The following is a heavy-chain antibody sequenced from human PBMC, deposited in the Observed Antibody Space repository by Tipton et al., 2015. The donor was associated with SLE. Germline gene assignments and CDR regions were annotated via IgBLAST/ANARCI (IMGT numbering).Heavy chain of an antibody. J-gene: IGHJ3*01. CDR1: GFTVSSDY. Sequence: LSLTCAASGFTVSSDYMCWVRQAPGKGLEWVSVIYGGGGTYYADSVKGRFTLSRDLSKNTLYLQMNSLRAEDTAVYYCARDHFGFDLWGRGTMVTVAS. CDR3: ARDHFGFDL. CDR2: IYGGGGT. V-gene: IGHV3-53*05. D-gene: IGHD2/OR15-2a*01.